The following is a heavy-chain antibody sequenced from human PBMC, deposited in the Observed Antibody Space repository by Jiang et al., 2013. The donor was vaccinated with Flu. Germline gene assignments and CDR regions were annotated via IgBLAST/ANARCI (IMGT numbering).Heavy chain of an antibody. V-gene: IGHV1-3*01. CDR1: GYTFTSYA. Sequence: GAEVKKPGASVKVSCKASGYTFTSYAMHWVRQAPGQRLEWMGWINAGNGNTKYSQKFQGRVTITRDTSASTAYMELSSLRSEDTAVYYCARDFQYYDYVWGSYRHTDAFDIWGQGTMVTVSS. D-gene: IGHD3-16*02. J-gene: IGHJ3*02. CDR2: INAGNGNT. CDR3: ARDFQYYDYVWGSYRHTDAFDI.